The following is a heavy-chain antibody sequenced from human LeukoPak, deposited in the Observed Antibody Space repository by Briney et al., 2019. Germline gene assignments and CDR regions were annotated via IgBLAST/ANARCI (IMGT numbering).Heavy chain of an antibody. CDR1: GFTFSDYY. J-gene: IGHJ4*02. D-gene: IGHD3-3*01. Sequence: PGGSLRLSCAASGFTFSDYYMSWICQAPGKGLEWVSYISSSGSTIYYADSVKGRFTISRDNAKNSLYLQVNSLTAEDAAVYYCARAGVDSSGYYYQGFDYWGQGTQVTVSS. CDR2: ISSSGSTI. V-gene: IGHV3-11*04. CDR3: ARAGVDSSGYYYQGFDY.